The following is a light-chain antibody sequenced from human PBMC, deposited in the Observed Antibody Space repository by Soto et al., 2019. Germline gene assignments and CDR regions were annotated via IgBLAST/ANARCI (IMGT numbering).Light chain of an antibody. Sequence: QSALTQPPSVSGSPGQSVTISCIGTSSDVGSYNRVSWYQQPPGTAPKLIIYEGYTRPSGVPDRFSASKSGNTASLTISGLQAEDEADYYCNSYTISDTYVFGTGTKLTGL. V-gene: IGLV2-18*02. CDR1: SSDVGSYNR. J-gene: IGLJ1*01. CDR3: NSYTISDTYV. CDR2: EGY.